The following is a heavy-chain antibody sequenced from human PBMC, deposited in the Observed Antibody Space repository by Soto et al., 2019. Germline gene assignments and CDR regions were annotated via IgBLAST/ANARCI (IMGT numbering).Heavy chain of an antibody. D-gene: IGHD6-6*01. CDR3: ARDREQLVLDYYYSMDV. CDR2: INPNSGGT. CDR1: GYTFTGYY. V-gene: IGHV1-2*02. Sequence: ASVKVSCKASGYTFTGYYMHWVRQAPGQGLEWMGWINPNSGGTNYAQKFQGRVTMTRDTSISTAYMELSRLRSDDTAVYYCARDREQLVLDYYYSMDVWGQGTTVTVSS. J-gene: IGHJ6*02.